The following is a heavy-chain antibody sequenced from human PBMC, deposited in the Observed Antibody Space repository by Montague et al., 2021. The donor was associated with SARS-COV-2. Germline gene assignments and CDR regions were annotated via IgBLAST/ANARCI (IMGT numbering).Heavy chain of an antibody. CDR1: GGSFSGYY. Sequence: SETLSLTCAVYGGSFSGYYWSWIRQPPGKGLEWIGEINHSGSTNYNPSLKSRGTISVDTSKNQFSLKLGSVTAADTAVYYCARGRTVTTFYYYYGMDVWGQGTTVTVSS. CDR3: ARGRTVTTFYYYYGMDV. J-gene: IGHJ6*02. CDR2: INHSGST. V-gene: IGHV4-34*01. D-gene: IGHD4-17*01.